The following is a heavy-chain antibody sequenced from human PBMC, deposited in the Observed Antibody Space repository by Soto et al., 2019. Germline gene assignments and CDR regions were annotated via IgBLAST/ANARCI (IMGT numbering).Heavy chain of an antibody. J-gene: IGHJ4*02. CDR1: GGSISSSSYY. CDR2: IYYSGST. Sequence: SETLSLTCTVSGGSISSSSYYWGWIRQPPGKGLEWIGTIYYSGSTYYNPSLKSRVTISVDTSKNQFSLKLSSVTAADTAAYYCARHWGRGAAGTCYNWGQGTLVTV. V-gene: IGHV4-39*01. CDR3: ARHWGRGAAGTCYN. D-gene: IGHD6-13*01.